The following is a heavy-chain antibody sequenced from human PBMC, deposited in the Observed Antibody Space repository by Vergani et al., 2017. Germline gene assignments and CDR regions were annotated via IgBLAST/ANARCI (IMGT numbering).Heavy chain of an antibody. D-gene: IGHD2-2*02. V-gene: IGHV1-46*01. CDR3: ARVEYCSSTSCYKSGGGYFDY. CDR1: GYTSTSYY. Sequence: QVQLVQSGAEVKKPGASVKVSCKASGYTSTSYYMHWVRQAPGQGLEWMGIINPSGGSTSYAQKFQGRVTMTRDTSTSTVYMELSSLRSEDTAVYYCARVEYCSSTSCYKSGGGYFDYWGQGTLVTVSS. J-gene: IGHJ4*02. CDR2: INPSGGST.